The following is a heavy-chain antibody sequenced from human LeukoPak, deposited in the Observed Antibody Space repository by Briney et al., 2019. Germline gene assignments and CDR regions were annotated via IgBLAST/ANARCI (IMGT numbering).Heavy chain of an antibody. J-gene: IGHJ4*02. CDR3: ARTGDYFDF. D-gene: IGHD1/OR15-1a*01. CDR1: GGSLSGYY. CDR2: IYHTGNT. Sequence: SETLALTCAVYGGSLSGYYWSWIRQPPGKGLEWIGYIYHTGNTNYNPSLKRRVTMSVDGSKNQFSLKLSSVTAADTAVYYCARTGDYFDFWGQGTLVIVSS. V-gene: IGHV4-34*01.